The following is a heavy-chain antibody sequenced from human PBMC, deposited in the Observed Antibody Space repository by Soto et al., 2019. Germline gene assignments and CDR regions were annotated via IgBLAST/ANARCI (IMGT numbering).Heavy chain of an antibody. J-gene: IGHJ4*02. D-gene: IGHD6-19*01. CDR3: ARSAGWYAVHS. CDR1: GDSVSSPYY. V-gene: IGHV4-4*02. CDR2: VFHTGTT. Sequence: QVQLHESGPGLVKPSGTLSLTCAVSGDSVSSPYYWCWVRQPPGKGLEWIGEVFHTGTTSYNPSLRSRVTISMDKSNNPLSLDLSSVPAADTAVYYCARSAGWYAVHSWGPGTLVIVSS.